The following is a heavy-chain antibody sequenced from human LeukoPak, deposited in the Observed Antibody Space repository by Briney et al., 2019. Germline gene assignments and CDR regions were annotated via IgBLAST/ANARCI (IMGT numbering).Heavy chain of an antibody. CDR1: GGSFSGYF. CDR2: INHSGST. J-gene: IGHJ5*02. Sequence: SETLSLTCAVYGGSFSGYFWSWIRQPPGKGLEWIGEINHSGSTNYNPSLKSRVTISVDTSKNQFSLKLSSVTAADTAVYYCARQGSSSWFNWFDPWGQGTLVTVSS. D-gene: IGHD6-13*01. V-gene: IGHV4-34*01. CDR3: ARQGSSSWFNWFDP.